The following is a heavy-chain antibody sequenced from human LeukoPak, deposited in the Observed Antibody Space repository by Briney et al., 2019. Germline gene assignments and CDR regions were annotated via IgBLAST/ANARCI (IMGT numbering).Heavy chain of an antibody. CDR2: ISYDGSNK. V-gene: IGHV3-30-3*01. Sequence: GRSLRLSCAASGFTFSSYAMHWVRQAPGKGLEWVAVISYDGSNKYYADSVKGRFTISRDNSKNTLYLQMNSLRAEDTAVYYCARSGTYYDFWSGYPSDYFYGMDVWGQGTTGTVSS. J-gene: IGHJ6*02. CDR3: ARSGTYYDFWSGYPSDYFYGMDV. CDR1: GFTFSSYA. D-gene: IGHD3-3*01.